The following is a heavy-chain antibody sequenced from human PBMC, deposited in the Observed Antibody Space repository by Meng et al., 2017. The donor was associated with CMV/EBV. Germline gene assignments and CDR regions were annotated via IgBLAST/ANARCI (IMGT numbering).Heavy chain of an antibody. CDR1: EFTFSNYA. D-gene: IGHD2-15*01. CDR2: TSYDGSTK. CDR3: ARDLCGDSSCSPFGY. J-gene: IGHJ4*02. Sequence: LKISCAASEFTFSNYAIHWVRRAPGKGLEWVAVTSYDGSTKHYADSVKGRFTISRDNSKNTVFLQMNSLRPEDTAVYYCARDLCGDSSCSPFGYWGQGALVTVSS. V-gene: IGHV3-30-3*01.